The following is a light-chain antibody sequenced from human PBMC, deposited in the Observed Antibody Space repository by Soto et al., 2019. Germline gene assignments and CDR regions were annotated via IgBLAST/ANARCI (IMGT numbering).Light chain of an antibody. CDR2: GAV. CDR1: QSVGSN. V-gene: IGKV3-15*01. J-gene: IGKJ1*01. CDR3: PEYSNRPQR. Sequence: IVMTQSAITLSVSPGEGATLSCRASQSVGSNLAWYQQKPGQAPRLLIHGAVSRATGIPARFSGSGSGTQFTLTISSFQSEDFAVYYCPEYSNRPQRFAQGTKVDIK.